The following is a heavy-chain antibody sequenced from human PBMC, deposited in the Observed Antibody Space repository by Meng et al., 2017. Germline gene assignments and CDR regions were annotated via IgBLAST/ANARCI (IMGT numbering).Heavy chain of an antibody. D-gene: IGHD3-9*01. CDR3: ARGRYFDWLSYRYYFDY. CDR1: GGSFSGYY. Sequence: QVQLQQWGAGLLKPSETLSLTCPVYGGSFSGYYWSWIRQPPGKVLEWIGEINHSGSTNYNPSLKSRVTISVDTSKNQFSLKLSSVTAADTAVYYCARGRYFDWLSYRYYFDYWGQGTLVTVSS. V-gene: IGHV4-34*01. J-gene: IGHJ4*02. CDR2: INHSGST.